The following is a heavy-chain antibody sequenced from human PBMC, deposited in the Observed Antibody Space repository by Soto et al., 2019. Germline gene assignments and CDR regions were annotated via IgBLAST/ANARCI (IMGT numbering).Heavy chain of an antibody. D-gene: IGHD2-2*01. CDR2: ISGSGGST. CDR1: RVTFYSYA. Sequence: PGGSMGISCAASRVTFYSYAMSWVRQAPGKGLEWVSAISGSGGSTYYADSVKGRFTISRDNSKNTLYLQMNSLRAEDTAVYYCAKDLAVVPAAVDYWGQGTLVTVSS. J-gene: IGHJ4*02. CDR3: AKDLAVVPAAVDY. V-gene: IGHV3-23*01.